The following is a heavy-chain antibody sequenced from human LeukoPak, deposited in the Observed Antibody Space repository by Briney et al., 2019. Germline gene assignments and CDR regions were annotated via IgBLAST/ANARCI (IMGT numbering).Heavy chain of an antibody. CDR2: NNDSGST. J-gene: IGHJ6*03. V-gene: IGHV4-34*01. D-gene: IGHD6-19*01. CDR1: GGSISSYY. CDR3: ARGRRQWLVPPSDYYFYMDV. Sequence: PSETLSLTCTVSGGSISSYYWSWIRQPPGKGLEWIGENNDSGSTNYNPSLKSRVTISVDTSKNHFSLKLSSVTAADTAVYYCARGRRQWLVPPSDYYFYMDVWGKGTTVTVSS.